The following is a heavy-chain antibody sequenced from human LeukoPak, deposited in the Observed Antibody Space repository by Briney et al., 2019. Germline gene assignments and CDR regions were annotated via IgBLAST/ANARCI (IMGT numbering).Heavy chain of an antibody. V-gene: IGHV1-8*01. CDR1: GYTFTNYD. D-gene: IGHD5-24*01. J-gene: IGHJ4*02. Sequence: ASVKVSCKTSGYTFTNYDINWVRQATGQGLEWMGWLSPNSGNTAYAQKFRGSVTMTMNTSISTAYMDLSSLRSEDTAVYYCARGAMATRVLGFWGQGTQVTVSS. CDR2: LSPNSGNT. CDR3: ARGAMATRVLGF.